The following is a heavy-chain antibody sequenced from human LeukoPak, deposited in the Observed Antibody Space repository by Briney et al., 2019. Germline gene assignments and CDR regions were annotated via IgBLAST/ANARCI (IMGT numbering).Heavy chain of an antibody. V-gene: IGHV3-13*01. J-gene: IGHJ2*01. CDR2: IGVTGDT. Sequence: GGSLRLSCAASGFTFSKDDFHWVRQAPGKGLEWVAAIGVTGDTYYTDPVKCRFTISREQAANSLYLQMRSLEPGETALYYCTKEFCGSRAACAGGSYYDFWGRGALVTVSS. CDR3: TKEFCGSRAACAGGSYYDF. D-gene: IGHD2-15*01. CDR1: GFTFSKDD.